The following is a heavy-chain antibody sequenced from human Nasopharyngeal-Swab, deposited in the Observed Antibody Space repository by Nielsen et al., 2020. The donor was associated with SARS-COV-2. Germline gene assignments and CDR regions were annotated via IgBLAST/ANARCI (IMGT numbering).Heavy chain of an antibody. CDR2: INTNTGNP. CDR1: GYTFTSYA. Sequence: ASVKVSCKPSGYTFTSYAMNWVRQAPGQGLEWMGWINTNTGNPTYAPGFTGRFVFYLDTSVSTAYLQISSLKAEDTAVYYCAGVGRRTEGEYPFGYWGQGTLGTVSS. J-gene: IGHJ4*02. CDR3: AGVGRRTEGEYPFGY. V-gene: IGHV7-4-1*02. D-gene: IGHD4-17*01.